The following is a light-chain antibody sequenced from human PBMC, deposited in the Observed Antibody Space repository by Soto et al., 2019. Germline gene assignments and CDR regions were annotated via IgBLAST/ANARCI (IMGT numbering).Light chain of an antibody. V-gene: IGLV2-14*01. J-gene: IGLJ2*01. Sequence: QSVLTQPASVSGSPGQSITISCSGTINDIGGYNYVSWYQHHPGKAPKLMIFEVTNRPSGVSNRFSGSKSGNTASLTISGLQTEDEADYYCSSYTSSTTVVFGGRTKLTVL. CDR2: EVT. CDR3: SSYTSSTTVV. CDR1: INDIGGYNY.